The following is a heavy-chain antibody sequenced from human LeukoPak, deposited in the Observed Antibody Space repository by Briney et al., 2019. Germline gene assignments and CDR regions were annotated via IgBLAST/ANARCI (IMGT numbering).Heavy chain of an antibody. Sequence: GGSLRLSCAASGFTFSSYEMNWVRQAPGKGLEWVSYISSSGSTIYYADSVKGRFTISRDNAKNSLYLQMNSLRAEDTAVYYCARGVAVAGTNWFDPWGQGTLVTVSS. CDR1: GFTFSSYE. J-gene: IGHJ5*02. CDR3: ARGVAVAGTNWFDP. CDR2: ISSSGSTI. V-gene: IGHV3-48*03. D-gene: IGHD6-19*01.